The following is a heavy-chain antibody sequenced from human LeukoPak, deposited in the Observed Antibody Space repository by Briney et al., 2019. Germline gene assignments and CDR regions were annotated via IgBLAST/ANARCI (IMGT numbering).Heavy chain of an antibody. Sequence: GGSLRLSCAASGFTFSSYAMHWVRQAPGKGLEWVAVISYDGSNKYYADSVKGRFTISRDNAKNTLYLQMNSLRAEDTAVYYCGRDLGGRSGYWGQGTLVTVSS. J-gene: IGHJ4*02. CDR3: GRDLGGRSGY. D-gene: IGHD1-26*01. CDR1: GFTFSSYA. CDR2: ISYDGSNK. V-gene: IGHV3-30-3*01.